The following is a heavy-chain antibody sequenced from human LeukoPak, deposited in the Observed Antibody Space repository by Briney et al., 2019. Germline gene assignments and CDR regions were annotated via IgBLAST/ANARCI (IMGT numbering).Heavy chain of an antibody. CDR1: GGSISSVGYY. Sequence: PSETLSLTCTVSGGSISSVGYYWGWIRQPPGKGLEWIGSISYGGTTYYDPSLKSRVTISVDTSKNQFSLKLTSVTAADTAVYYCAGYYYDSSGYFGCGQGTPVTVSS. CDR3: AGYYYDSSGYFG. V-gene: IGHV4-39*01. CDR2: ISYGGTT. D-gene: IGHD3-22*01. J-gene: IGHJ4*02.